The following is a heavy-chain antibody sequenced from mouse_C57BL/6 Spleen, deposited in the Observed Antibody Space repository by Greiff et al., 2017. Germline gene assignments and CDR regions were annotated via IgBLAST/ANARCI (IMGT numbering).Heavy chain of an antibody. Sequence: QVQLQQPGAELVKPGASVKLSCKASGYTFTSYWMHWVKQRPGQGLEWIGMIHPNSGSTNYNEKFKSKATLTVDKSSSTAYMQLSSLTSEDSAVYYCAIITTVVVNWYFDVWGTGTTVTVSS. CDR2: IHPNSGST. CDR3: AIITTVVVNWYFDV. CDR1: GYTFTSYW. V-gene: IGHV1-64*01. D-gene: IGHD1-1*01. J-gene: IGHJ1*03.